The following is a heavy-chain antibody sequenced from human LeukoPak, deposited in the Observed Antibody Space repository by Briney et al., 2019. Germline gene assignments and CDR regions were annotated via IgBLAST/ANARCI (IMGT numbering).Heavy chain of an antibody. V-gene: IGHV4-61*08. J-gene: IGHJ6*02. Sequence: SETLSLTCTVSGGSISSGDYYWSWIRQPPGKGLEWIGYIYYSGSTNYNPSLKSRVTISVDTSKNQFSLKLSSVTAADTAVYYCARGPDPGKVGAAIYYYYGMDVWGQGTTVTVSS. D-gene: IGHD1-26*01. CDR3: ARGPDPGKVGAAIYYYYGMDV. CDR2: IYYSGST. CDR1: GGSISSGDYY.